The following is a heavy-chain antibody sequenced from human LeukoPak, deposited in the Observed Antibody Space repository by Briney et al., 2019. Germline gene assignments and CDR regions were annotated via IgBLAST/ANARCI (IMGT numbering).Heavy chain of an antibody. CDR3: ARALNSGYYYDDAFDI. Sequence: GASVKVSCKASGYTFTSYDINWVRQATGQGLEWMGWVNPNSGNTGYAQKFQGRVTITRNTSISTAYMELSSLRSEDTAVYYCARALNSGYYYDDAFDIWGQGTMVTVSS. D-gene: IGHD3-22*01. J-gene: IGHJ3*02. V-gene: IGHV1-8*03. CDR1: GYTFTSYD. CDR2: VNPNSGNT.